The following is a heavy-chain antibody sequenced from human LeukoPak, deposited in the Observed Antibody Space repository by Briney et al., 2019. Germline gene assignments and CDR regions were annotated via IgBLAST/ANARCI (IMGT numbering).Heavy chain of an antibody. D-gene: IGHD3-10*01. V-gene: IGHV3-74*01. CDR2: INTDGSST. CDR3: ARDAITLAEAYYMDV. Sequence: PGGSLRLSCAASGFTFSSYWMHWVRQAPGKGLVWVSRINTDGSSTSYADSVKGRFTISRDNAKNTLYLQMNSLRAEDTAVYYCARDAITLAEAYYMDVWGKGTTVTVSS. J-gene: IGHJ6*03. CDR1: GFTFSSYW.